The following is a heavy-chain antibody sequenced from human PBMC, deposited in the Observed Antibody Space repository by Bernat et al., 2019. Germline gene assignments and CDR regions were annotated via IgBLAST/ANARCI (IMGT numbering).Heavy chain of an antibody. J-gene: IGHJ5*02. V-gene: IGHV3-21*05. CDR1: GFTFSIYS. Sequence: EVQLVESGGGLVQPGGSLRLSCAASGFTFSIYSMNWVRQAPGMGLEWISYISSSGTYIYYADSVKGRFTVSRDNAKNSLYLQMSNLRAEDTAVYYCARSGNGYNWFDPWGQGTLVTVSS. CDR2: ISSSGTYI. D-gene: IGHD4-23*01. CDR3: ARSGNGYNWFDP.